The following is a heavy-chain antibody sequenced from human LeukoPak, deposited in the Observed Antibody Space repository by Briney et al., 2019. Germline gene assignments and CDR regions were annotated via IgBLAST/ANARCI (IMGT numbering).Heavy chain of an antibody. D-gene: IGHD1-26*01. V-gene: IGHV3-30*12. CDR3: ASRIVGATLTDY. CDR1: GFTFSNYG. J-gene: IGHJ4*02. CDR2: ISYDGSNK. Sequence: GGSLRLSCAAYGFTFSNYGMHWVRQAPGKGLEWVAVISYDGSNKYYADSVKGRFTISRDNSKNTLYLQMNSLRAEDTAVYYCASRIVGATLTDYWGQGTLVTVSS.